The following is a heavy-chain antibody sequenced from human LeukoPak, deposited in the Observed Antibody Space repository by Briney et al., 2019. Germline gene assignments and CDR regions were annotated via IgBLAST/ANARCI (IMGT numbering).Heavy chain of an antibody. CDR3: AKTDPTTGWFGGYYD. CDR1: GFTFSSYG. CDR2: IRYDGSNK. Sequence: GGSLRLSCAASGFTFSSYGMHWVRQAPGKGLEWVAFIRYDGSNKYYADSVKGRFTISRDNSKNTLYLQMNSLRAEDTALYYCAKTDPTTGWFGGYYDWGQGTLVTVSS. J-gene: IGHJ4*02. D-gene: IGHD3-10*01. V-gene: IGHV3-30*02.